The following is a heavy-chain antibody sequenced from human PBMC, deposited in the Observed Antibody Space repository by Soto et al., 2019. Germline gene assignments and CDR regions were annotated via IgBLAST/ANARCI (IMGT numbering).Heavy chain of an antibody. CDR3: ARARYYDILTGYYGNNWFDP. CDR2: IYTSGST. J-gene: IGHJ5*02. CDR1: GGSISSYY. Sequence: TSATLSITGTVSGGSISSYYWSWIRQPAGEGLEWIGRIYTSGSTNYNPSLKSRVTMSVDTSKNQFSLKLSSVTAADTAVYYCARARYYDILTGYYGNNWFDPWGQGTLVTVSS. D-gene: IGHD3-9*01. V-gene: IGHV4-4*07.